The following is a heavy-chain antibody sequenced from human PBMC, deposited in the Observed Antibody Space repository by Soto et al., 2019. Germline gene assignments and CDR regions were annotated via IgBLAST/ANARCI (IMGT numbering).Heavy chain of an antibody. CDR2: IFTSGST. CDR3: ARVGSRGYSYGYADY. V-gene: IGHV4-31*03. J-gene: IGHJ4*02. D-gene: IGHD5-18*01. Sequence: QVQLQESGPGLVKPSQTLSLTCTVSGGSINSGAYYWSWIRQHPGKGLQWIGYIFTSGSTYYNPSLKSRVTVSVDPAKNHGSLKLGSVTAADTDVYYCARVGSRGYSYGYADYWGQGPLVTVSS. CDR1: GGSINSGAYY.